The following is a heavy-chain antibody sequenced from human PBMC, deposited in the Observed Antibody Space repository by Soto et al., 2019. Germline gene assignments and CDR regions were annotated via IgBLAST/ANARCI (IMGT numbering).Heavy chain of an antibody. D-gene: IGHD1-1*01. Sequence: GGSLRLSCAASGFTFSTYCMHWVRHTPGTGLVWVSRTCRYGRELYYADSVKGRFTISRDDAKNTLYLQMDSLRVEDTGIYYWVRGTTAWRGMDYWGQGALVTVSS. CDR2: TCRYGREL. J-gene: IGHJ4*02. V-gene: IGHV3-74*01. CDR3: VRGTTAWRGMDY. CDR1: GFTFSTYC.